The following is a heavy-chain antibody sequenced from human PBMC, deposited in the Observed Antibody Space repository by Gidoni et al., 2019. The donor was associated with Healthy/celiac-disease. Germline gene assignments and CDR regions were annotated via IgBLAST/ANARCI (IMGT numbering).Heavy chain of an antibody. CDR1: GFTFSSYA. J-gene: IGHJ4*02. V-gene: IGHV3-30-3*01. CDR3: ARTPAFDFWSGYRLDY. D-gene: IGHD3-3*01. CDR2: ISYDGSNK. Sequence: QVQLVESGGGVVQPGRSLRLSCAASGFTFSSYAMHWVRQAPGKGLGWVAVISYDGSNKYYADSVKGRFTISRDNSKNTLYLQMNSRRAEDTAVYYCARTPAFDFWSGYRLDYWGQGTLVTVSS.